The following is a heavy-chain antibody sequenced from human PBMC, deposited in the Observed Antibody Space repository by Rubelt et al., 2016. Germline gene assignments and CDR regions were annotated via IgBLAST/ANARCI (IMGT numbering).Heavy chain of an antibody. D-gene: IGHD3-10*01. V-gene: IGHV3-30*04. Sequence: VQLVESGGGVVQPGRSLRLSCADSGFTFSSYVMHWVRQAPGKGLEWVALISYDGSNKYYADSVKGRFTISRDNSKNTLYLQMNSLRDEDSAVYYCASRTRDYGSEGAYNYWGQGTLVTVSS. CDR2: ISYDGSNK. CDR3: ASRTRDYGSEGAYNY. CDR1: GFTFSSYV. J-gene: IGHJ4*02.